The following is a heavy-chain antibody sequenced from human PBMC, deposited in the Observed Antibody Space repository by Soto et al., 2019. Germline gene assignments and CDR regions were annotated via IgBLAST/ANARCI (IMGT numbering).Heavy chain of an antibody. V-gene: IGHV3-53*01. CDR2: IHPDGAT. Sequence: GGSLRLSCAASGFDVSYNYMSWVRQAPGKGLEWLSIIHPDGATYYAGPVKGRFTISRDNSKNTVHLQMNDLRGDDTAVYYCGSIAVAEGFDSWGQGTLVTVS. CDR1: GFDVSYNY. J-gene: IGHJ5*01. D-gene: IGHD6-19*01. CDR3: GSIAVAEGFDS.